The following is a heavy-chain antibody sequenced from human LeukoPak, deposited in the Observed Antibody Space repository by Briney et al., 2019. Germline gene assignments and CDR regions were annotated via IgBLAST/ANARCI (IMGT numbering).Heavy chain of an antibody. J-gene: IGHJ1*01. V-gene: IGHV4-30-2*01. CDR3: ARAQRDGPYYYDSSGYYFLH. CDR2: INHSGST. CDR1: GGSISSGGYS. D-gene: IGHD3-22*01. Sequence: PSETLSLTCAVSGGSISSGGYSWSWIRQPPGKGLEWIGYINHSGSTYYNPSLKSRVTISVDRSKNQFSLKLSSVTAADTAVYYCARAQRDGPYYYDSSGYYFLHWGQGTLVTVSS.